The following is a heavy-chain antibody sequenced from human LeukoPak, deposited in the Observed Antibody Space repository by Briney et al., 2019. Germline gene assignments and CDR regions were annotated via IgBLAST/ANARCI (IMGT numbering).Heavy chain of an antibody. D-gene: IGHD6-25*01. V-gene: IGHV3-30*02. CDR3: AKGQAGYFDY. J-gene: IGHJ4*02. CDR1: GFTFSSYG. Sequence: SGGSLGLSCAASGFTFSSYGMHWVRQAPGKGLEWVAFIRYDGSNKYYADSVKGRFTISRDNSKNTLYLQMNSLRAEDTAVYYCAKGQAGYFDYWGQGTLVTVSS. CDR2: IRYDGSNK.